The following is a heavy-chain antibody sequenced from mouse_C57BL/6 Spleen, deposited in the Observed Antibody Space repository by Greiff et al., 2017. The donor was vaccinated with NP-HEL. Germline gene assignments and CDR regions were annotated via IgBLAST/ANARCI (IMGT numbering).Heavy chain of an antibody. Sequence: EVNVVESGGGLVKPGGSLKLSCAASGFTFSSYTMSWVRQTPEKRLEWVATISGGGGNTYYPDSVKGRFTISRDNAKNTLYLQMSSLRSEDTALYYCARQDFYSGFAYWGQGTLVTVSA. CDR1: GFTFSSYT. D-gene: IGHD1-1*01. J-gene: IGHJ3*01. CDR3: ARQDFYSGFAY. V-gene: IGHV5-9*01. CDR2: ISGGGGNT.